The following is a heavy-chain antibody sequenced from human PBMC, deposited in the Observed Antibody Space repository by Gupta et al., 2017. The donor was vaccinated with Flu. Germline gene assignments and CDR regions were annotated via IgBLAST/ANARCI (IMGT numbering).Heavy chain of an antibody. Sequence: EVQLVESGGGLVQPGGSLRLSCVASGFTFSIYELNWVRQAPGKGLEWVSYISNSGNTIYEADSVKGRFTSSRDNAKNSVYLQMNSLRAEDTAIDYCARGAARIGVVGAATGYFQLWGQGTLLTVSS. CDR1: GFTFSIYE. J-gene: IGHJ1*01. CDR2: ISNSGNTI. CDR3: ARGAARIGVVGAATGYFQL. V-gene: IGHV3-48*03. D-gene: IGHD2-15*01.